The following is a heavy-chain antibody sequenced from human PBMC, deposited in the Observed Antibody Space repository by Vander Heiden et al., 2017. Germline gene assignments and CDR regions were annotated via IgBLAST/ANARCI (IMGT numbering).Heavy chain of an antibody. J-gene: IGHJ5*01. Sequence: EVQLVESGGGLVTPGGSLRLSCAASGFTFSTFTMTWVRQAPGKGLEWVSSISSSSNYIYYADSVRGRFTISRDNPKNSLFLQMNSLTAEDTAVYYCAKTCFIVATIPGRWCVAWGHRTLVTGSS. CDR1: GFTFSTFT. CDR2: ISSSSNYI. CDR3: AKTCFIVATIPGRWCVA. D-gene: IGHD5-12*01. V-gene: IGHV3-21*02.